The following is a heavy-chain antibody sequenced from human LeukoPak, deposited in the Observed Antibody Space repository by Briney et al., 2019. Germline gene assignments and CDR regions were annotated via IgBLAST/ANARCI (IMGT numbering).Heavy chain of an antibody. Sequence: ASVKVSCKASGYTFTNYAMHWVRQAPGQRLEWMGWINVDNGNTKYSQEFQGRVTITRDTSASTAYMELSSLRSDDTAVYYCARGISSSWYTFYSYYMDVWGKGATVTMSS. CDR2: INVDNGNT. CDR3: ARGISSSWYTFYSYYMDV. CDR1: GYTFTNYA. J-gene: IGHJ6*03. D-gene: IGHD6-13*01. V-gene: IGHV1-3*01.